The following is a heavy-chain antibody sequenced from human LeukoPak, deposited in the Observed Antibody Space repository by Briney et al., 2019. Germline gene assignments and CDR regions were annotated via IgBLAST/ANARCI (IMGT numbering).Heavy chain of an antibody. V-gene: IGHV6-1*01. J-gene: IGHJ4*02. Sequence: ASQTLSLTCAIYGDSVSSNSAAWNWIRQSPSRGLEWLGRTYYRSKWYNDYAVSVKSRITINPDTSKNQFSLQLNSVTPEDTAVYYCAREREFLDTASYFDYWGQGTLVTVSS. CDR1: GDSVSSNSAA. CDR2: TYYRSKWYN. CDR3: AREREFLDTASYFDY. D-gene: IGHD5-18*01.